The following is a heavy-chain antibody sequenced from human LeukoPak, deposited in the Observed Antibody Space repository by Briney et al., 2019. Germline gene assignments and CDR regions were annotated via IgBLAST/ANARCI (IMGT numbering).Heavy chain of an antibody. V-gene: IGHV1-24*01. CDR3: ATDRITMVRGVSDAFDI. CDR1: GYNLTELS. CDR2: FDPEDGET. Sequence: ASVKVSCKVSGYNLTELSMHWVRQAPGKGLEWMGGFDPEDGETIYAQKFQGRVTMTEDTSTDTAYMELSSLRSEDTAVYYCATDRITMVRGVSDAFDIWGQGTMVTVSS. J-gene: IGHJ3*02. D-gene: IGHD3-10*01.